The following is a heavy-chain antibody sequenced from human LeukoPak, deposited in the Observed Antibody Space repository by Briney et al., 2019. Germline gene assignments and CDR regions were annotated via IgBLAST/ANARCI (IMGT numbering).Heavy chain of an antibody. CDR3: AKRYYYGSGSFLLATMDV. V-gene: IGHV3-30*02. D-gene: IGHD3-10*01. J-gene: IGHJ6*02. CDR1: GFTFSSYG. CDR2: IWYDGSNK. Sequence: GGSLRLSCAASGFTFSSYGMHWVRQAPGKGLEWVAVIWYDGSNKYYADSVKGRFTISRDNSKNTLYLQMNSLRAEDTAVYYCAKRYYYGSGSFLLATMDVWGQGTTVTVSS.